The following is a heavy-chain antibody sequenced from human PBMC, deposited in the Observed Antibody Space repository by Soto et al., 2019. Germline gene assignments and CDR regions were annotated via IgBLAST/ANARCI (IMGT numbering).Heavy chain of an antibody. CDR2: IRGSGGST. J-gene: IGHJ3*02. V-gene: IGHV3-23*01. CDR1: GFTFNNYA. D-gene: IGHD2-21*01. CDR3: AKDFIGVVADAFDI. Sequence: EVQLLESGGGLVQPGGSLRLSCAASGFTFNNYAMSWVRQAPGKGLEWVSGIRGSGGSTNYADSVKGRFTISRDNSKITLFLQMNSLRAEDTALYYCAKDFIGVVADAFDIWGQGTMVTVAS.